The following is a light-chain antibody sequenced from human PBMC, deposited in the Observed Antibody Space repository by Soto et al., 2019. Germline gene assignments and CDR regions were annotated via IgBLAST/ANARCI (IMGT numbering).Light chain of an antibody. Sequence: DIQMTQSPSSLSASVGDRVTITCRASQGIGNDLGWYQQMPGKAPKRLIYTVSTLQSGVPSRFSGSGSGTEFTLTISSLQTEDFATYSCLQHNSYPFTFGRGTKVDIK. CDR1: QGIGND. CDR3: LQHNSYPFT. CDR2: TVS. J-gene: IGKJ3*01. V-gene: IGKV1-17*01.